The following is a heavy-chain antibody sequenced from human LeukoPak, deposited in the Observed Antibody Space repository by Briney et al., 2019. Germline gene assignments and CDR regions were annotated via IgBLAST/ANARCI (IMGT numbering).Heavy chain of an antibody. D-gene: IGHD3-3*01. Sequence: GGSLRLSCAASGFTFSSYWMSWVRQAPGKGLEWVANIKQDGSEKYYVDSVKGRFTISRDNAKNSLYLQMNSLRAEDTAVYYCARDHIMGYDFWSGYYHWGQGTLVTVSS. CDR2: IKQDGSEK. CDR3: ARDHIMGYDFWSGYYH. CDR1: GFTFSSYW. V-gene: IGHV3-7*01. J-gene: IGHJ5*02.